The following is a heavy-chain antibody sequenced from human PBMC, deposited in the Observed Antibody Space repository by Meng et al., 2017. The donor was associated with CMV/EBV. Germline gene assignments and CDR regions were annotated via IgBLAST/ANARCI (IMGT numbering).Heavy chain of an antibody. CDR1: GGTFSSYA. CDR2: IIPIFGTA. D-gene: IGHD3-3*01. CDR3: ARIPGVYDFWSGPQGGWFDP. Sequence: SVKVSCKASGGTFSSYAISWVRQAPGQGLEWMGGIIPIFGTANYAQKFQGRATITTDESTSTAYMELSSLRSEDTAVYYCARIPGVYDFWSGPQGGWFDPWGQGTLVTVSS. J-gene: IGHJ5*02. V-gene: IGHV1-69*05.